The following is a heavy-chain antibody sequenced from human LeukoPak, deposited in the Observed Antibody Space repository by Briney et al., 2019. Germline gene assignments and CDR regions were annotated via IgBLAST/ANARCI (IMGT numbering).Heavy chain of an antibody. Sequence: SETLSLTCAVYGGSFSGYYWSWIRQPPGKGLEWIGEINHSGSTNYNPSLKSRVTISVDTSKNQFSLKLSSVTAADTAMYYCARNQIDYYDSSGCYFDWGQGTLVTVSS. J-gene: IGHJ4*02. CDR2: INHSGST. CDR1: GGSFSGYY. V-gene: IGHV4-34*01. D-gene: IGHD3-22*01. CDR3: ARNQIDYYDSSGCYFD.